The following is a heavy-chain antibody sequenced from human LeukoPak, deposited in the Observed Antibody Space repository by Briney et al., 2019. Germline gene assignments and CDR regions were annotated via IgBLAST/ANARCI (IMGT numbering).Heavy chain of an antibody. Sequence: PGGSLRLSFAVSGFTFSIYAVGWVPQAPGRGLEWVSGFSGSDDNTYYADSVKGRFNISRDNSKNTLYVQVNSLGTEDTAAYYCTKGSYYDSSGSFYFDYWGQGTLVTVSS. J-gene: IGHJ4*02. CDR2: FSGSDDNT. CDR1: GFTFSIYA. V-gene: IGHV3-23*01. D-gene: IGHD3-22*01. CDR3: TKGSYYDSSGSFYFDY.